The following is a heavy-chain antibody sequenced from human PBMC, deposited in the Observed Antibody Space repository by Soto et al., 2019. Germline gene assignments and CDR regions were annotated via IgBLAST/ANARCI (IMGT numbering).Heavy chain of an antibody. V-gene: IGHV3-53*01. CDR2: VYSDGTT. D-gene: IGHD2-15*01. Sequence: PVGSLRLSCAASGFTVSSRSMNWVRQAPGKGLEWVSVVYSDGTTYYADSVKGRFTISRDNSKSRIYLQMNSLKADDTGVYYCARDISGGVFHYGMDVWGQGTTVTVSS. CDR3: ARDISGGVFHYGMDV. CDR1: GFTVSSRS. J-gene: IGHJ6*02.